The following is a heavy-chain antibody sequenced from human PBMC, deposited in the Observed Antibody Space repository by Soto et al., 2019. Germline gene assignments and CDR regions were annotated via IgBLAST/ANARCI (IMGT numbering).Heavy chain of an antibody. J-gene: IGHJ6*02. D-gene: IGHD5-12*01. CDR1: GGTFSSYA. CDR3: ARSEWLRSAGYYYYGMDV. V-gene: IGHV1-69*06. CDR2: IIPIFGTA. Sequence: VASVKVSCKASGGTFSSYAISWVRQAPGQGLEWMGGIIPIFGTANYAQKFQGRVTITADKSTSTAYMELSSLRSEDTAVYYCARSEWLRSAGYYYYGMDVWGQGTTVTVSS.